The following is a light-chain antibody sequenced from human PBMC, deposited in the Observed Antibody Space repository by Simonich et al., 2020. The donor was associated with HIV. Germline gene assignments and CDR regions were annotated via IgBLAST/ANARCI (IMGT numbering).Light chain of an antibody. V-gene: IGKV4-1*01. J-gene: IGKJ2*01. Sequence: DIVMTQSPDSLAVSLGERASINCRSGQSVLYSSNNKNCLAWYQQKPGQPPKLLIYWASTRESRVPDRFSGRGSGTDFTLTISSLQAEDVAVYYCQQYYDSPYTFGQGTKLEIK. CDR3: QQYYDSPYT. CDR2: WAS. CDR1: QSVLYSSNNKNC.